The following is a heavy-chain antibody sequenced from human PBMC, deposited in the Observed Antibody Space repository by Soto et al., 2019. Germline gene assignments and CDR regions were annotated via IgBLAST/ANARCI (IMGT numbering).Heavy chain of an antibody. J-gene: IGHJ3*02. CDR3: ATRSTYYYDSSGLGAFDI. CDR1: GYTFTGYY. Sequence: GASVKVFCRASGYTFTGYYMHWVRQAPGQRLEWMGWINPNSGGTNYAQKFQGWVTMTRDTSISTAYMELSRLRSDDTAVYYCATRSTYYYDSSGLGAFDIWGQGTMVTVSS. V-gene: IGHV1-2*04. D-gene: IGHD3-22*01. CDR2: INPNSGGT.